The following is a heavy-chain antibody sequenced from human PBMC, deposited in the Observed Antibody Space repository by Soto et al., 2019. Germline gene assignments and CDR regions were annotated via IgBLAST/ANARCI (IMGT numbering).Heavy chain of an antibody. CDR3: ARGRYSYETIYYKFYYSALDV. J-gene: IGHJ6*02. D-gene: IGHD3-10*01. Sequence: SETLSLTCGVYGGSIRGYYWSLIRQSPGKGLEWIGDINDNGGTNYNPSLKSRVTTSLDTSKKQVSLMVSSVTAADTAVYYCARGRYSYETIYYKFYYSALDVWGQGTTVTVSS. CDR2: INDNGGT. V-gene: IGHV4-34*01. CDR1: GGSIRGYY.